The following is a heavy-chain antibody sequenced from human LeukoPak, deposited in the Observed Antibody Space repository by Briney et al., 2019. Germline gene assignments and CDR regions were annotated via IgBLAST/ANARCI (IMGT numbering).Heavy chain of an antibody. CDR3: AKGADCSGSSCYSHWFDP. D-gene: IGHD2-15*01. CDR2: ISGSGGST. Sequence: GGSLRLSCAASGFIFSSYAMSWVRQAPGKGLEYGSAISGSGGSTYYADSVKGRFTIPRDNSKNTLSLQMNSQRAEDTAVYYCAKGADCSGSSCYSHWFDPWGQGTLVTVSS. V-gene: IGHV3-23*01. CDR1: GFIFSSYA. J-gene: IGHJ5*02.